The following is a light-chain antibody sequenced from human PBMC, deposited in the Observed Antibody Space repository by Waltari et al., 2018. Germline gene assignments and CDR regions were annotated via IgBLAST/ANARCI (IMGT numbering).Light chain of an antibody. J-gene: IGKJ4*01. CDR2: WAS. V-gene: IGKV4-1*01. CDR3: QQYYGTPPFA. Sequence: DIVMTQSPDSLAVSLGERATINCKASQSVLNKGNKQNYLAWYQQRPGQPPKLLIYWASTRESGVPDRFSGSGSGTDFTLTISSLQAEDVAVYYCQQYYGTPPFAFGGGTRVEIK. CDR1: QSVLNKGNKQNY.